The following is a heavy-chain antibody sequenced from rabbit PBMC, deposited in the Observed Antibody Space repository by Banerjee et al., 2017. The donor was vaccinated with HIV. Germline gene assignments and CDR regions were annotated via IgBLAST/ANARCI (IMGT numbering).Heavy chain of an antibody. J-gene: IGHJ4*01. Sequence: QEQLVESGGGLVQPEGSLTLTCTASGFSFSSNAVRWVRQAPGKGPEWIACIYAGDGSTDYASWAKGRFTISKTSSTTVTLQMTSLTAADTATYFCVRSYAGYIGYDDLYLWGPGTL. D-gene: IGHD7-1*01. V-gene: IGHV1S47*01. CDR1: GFSFSSNA. CDR2: IYAGDGST. CDR3: VRSYAGYIGYDDLYL.